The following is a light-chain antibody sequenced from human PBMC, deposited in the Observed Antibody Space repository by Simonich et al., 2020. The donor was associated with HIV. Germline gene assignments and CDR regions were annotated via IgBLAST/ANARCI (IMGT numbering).Light chain of an antibody. J-gene: IGLJ3*02. CDR3: LLSYSGAWV. Sequence: QAVVTQEPSLTVSPGGTVTLTCGSSTGAVTFGHYPYWFQQKPGQAPRTLTYDTSNKHSWTPARFSGSHRGGKAALTLSGAQPEDEAEYYCLLSYSGAWVFGGGTRLTVL. CDR2: DTS. V-gene: IGLV7-46*01. CDR1: TGAVTFGHY.